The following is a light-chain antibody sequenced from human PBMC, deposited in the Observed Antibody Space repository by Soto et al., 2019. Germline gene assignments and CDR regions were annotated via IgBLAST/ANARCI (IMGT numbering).Light chain of an antibody. J-gene: IGLJ7*01. CDR1: SNDVGGYNY. V-gene: IGLV2-14*01. CDR2: EVS. CDR3: NSYTTSSTVV. Sequence: QSALTQPASVYGSPGQSITISCTGTSNDVGGYNYVAWFQQHPGKAPKLMIYEVSSRSSGVSIYFSGSTSVNTSTLTISGLQAEDEAGYYCNSYTTSSTVVFGGGTQLTVL.